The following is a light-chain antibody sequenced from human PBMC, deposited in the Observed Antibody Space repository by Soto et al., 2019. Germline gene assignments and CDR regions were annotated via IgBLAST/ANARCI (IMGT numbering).Light chain of an antibody. V-gene: IGKV3-15*01. J-gene: IGKJ1*01. Sequence: EVGMTQSRATLSVSPGERATLACSASQSVSSNLAWYQQKPGQAPRLLIYGASTRATGIPARFSGSGSGTEFTLTISSLQSEDFAVYYCQQYNNWPPWTFGQGTKVEIK. CDR3: QQYNNWPPWT. CDR2: GAS. CDR1: QSVSSN.